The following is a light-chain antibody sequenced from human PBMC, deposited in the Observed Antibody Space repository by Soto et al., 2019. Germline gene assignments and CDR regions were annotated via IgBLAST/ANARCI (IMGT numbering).Light chain of an antibody. CDR2: GAS. Sequence: EIVMTQSPATLPVSPGERATLSCRASQSFSRNLAWFQHKPGQSPRLLIYGASTRATGTPARFSGSGSGTEFTLTISSLQSDDFAVYYCQHYGDWPPRYTFGPGTKLESK. CDR3: QHYGDWPPRYT. J-gene: IGKJ2*01. CDR1: QSFSRN. V-gene: IGKV3D-15*01.